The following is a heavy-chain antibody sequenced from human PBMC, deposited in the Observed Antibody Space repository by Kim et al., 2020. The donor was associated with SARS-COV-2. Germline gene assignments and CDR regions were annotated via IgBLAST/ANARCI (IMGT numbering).Heavy chain of an antibody. V-gene: IGHV4-30-4*01. J-gene: IGHJ6*01. D-gene: IGHD3-9*01. Sequence: TLSLTCTVSGGSISSGDYYWSWVRQPPGKGLEWIGYISYSGSTYYNPSLKSRVTMSIDTSKNQFFLKLSSVTAADTAVYYCAKAPSYYDILTGYYNYY. CDR2: ISYSGST. CDR3: AKAPSYYDILTGYYNYY. CDR1: GGSISSGDYY.